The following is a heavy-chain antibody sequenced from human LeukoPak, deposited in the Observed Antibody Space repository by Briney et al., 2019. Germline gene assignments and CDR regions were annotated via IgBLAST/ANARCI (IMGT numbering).Heavy chain of an antibody. J-gene: IGHJ3*02. Sequence: SETLSLTCTVSDGSISSSSYYWGWIRQPPGKGLEWIGSIYYSGSTYYNPSLKSRVTISVDTSKNQFSLKLSSVTAADTAVYYCASMGRDYDILTGYYSNDAFDIWGQGTMVTVSS. D-gene: IGHD3-9*01. CDR3: ASMGRDYDILTGYYSNDAFDI. CDR2: IYYSGST. V-gene: IGHV4-39*01. CDR1: DGSISSSSYY.